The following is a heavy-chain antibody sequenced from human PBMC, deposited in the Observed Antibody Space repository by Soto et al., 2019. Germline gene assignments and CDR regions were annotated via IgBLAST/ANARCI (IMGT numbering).Heavy chain of an antibody. CDR1: GFTFSSYS. J-gene: IGHJ4*02. CDR2: ISSSSSYI. Sequence: SLRLSCAASGFTFSSYSMNWVRQAPGKGLEWVSSISSSSSYIYYADSVKGRFTISRDNAKNSLYLQMNSLRAEDTAVYYCARDLSSSASFDYWGQGTLVTVSS. D-gene: IGHD6-6*01. V-gene: IGHV3-21*01. CDR3: ARDLSSSASFDY.